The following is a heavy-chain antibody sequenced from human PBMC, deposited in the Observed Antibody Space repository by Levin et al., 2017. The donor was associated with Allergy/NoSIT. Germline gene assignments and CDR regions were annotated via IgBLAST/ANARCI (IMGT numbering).Heavy chain of an antibody. D-gene: IGHD3-10*01. CDR1: GASISSGNFY. V-gene: IGHV4-39*01. Sequence: SETLSLTCTVSGASISSGNFYWGWIRQPPGKGLEWIGSLYSSGDTYYNPSLKSRVTMSVDTSKNQFSLNLSSVAAADTAGYYCARLSSYGWGSYRGAYYYFDAWGQGALVTVSS. CDR2: LYSSGDT. CDR3: ARLSSYGWGSYRGAYYYFDA. J-gene: IGHJ4*02.